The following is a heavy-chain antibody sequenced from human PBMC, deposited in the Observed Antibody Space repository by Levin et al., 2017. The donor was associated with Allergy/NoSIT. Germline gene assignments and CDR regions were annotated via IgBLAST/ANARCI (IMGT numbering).Heavy chain of an antibody. J-gene: IGHJ4*02. CDR3: ARDGETFYGSGTYPSL. D-gene: IGHD3-10*01. CDR1: GFTFSRYT. CDR2: ISYDGNNK. V-gene: IGHV3-30-3*01. Sequence: GESLKISCGASGFTFSRYTMHWVRQAPGKGLEWEALISYDGNNKYYAESVKGRFTISRDNSRNTLYLQMNSLRAEDTAVYYCARDGETFYGSGTYPSLWGQGTLVTVSP.